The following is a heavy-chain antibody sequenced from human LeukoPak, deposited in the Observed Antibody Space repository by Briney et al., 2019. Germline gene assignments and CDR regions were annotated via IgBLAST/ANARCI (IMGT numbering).Heavy chain of an antibody. CDR3: AREGTSGTHLNWFDP. V-gene: IGHV4-59*01. CDR2: IYGSGST. D-gene: IGHD1-1*01. CDR1: GGSISSYY. Sequence: KPSETLSLTCTVPGGSISSYYWSWIRQPPGKGLEWIGHIYGSGSTNYNPSLKSRVTLSVDTSKNQFSLKLSPVTAADTAVYYCAREGTSGTHLNWFDPWGQGTLVTVSS. J-gene: IGHJ5*02.